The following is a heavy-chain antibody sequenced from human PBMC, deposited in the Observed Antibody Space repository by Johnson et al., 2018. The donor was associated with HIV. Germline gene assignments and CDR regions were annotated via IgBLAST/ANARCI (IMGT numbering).Heavy chain of an antibody. CDR1: GFTVSSNY. CDR2: IYSGGST. V-gene: IGHV3-66*04. J-gene: IGHJ3*02. CDR3: ARPSTSHAFDI. Sequence: VQLVESGGGLVQPGGSLRLSCAASGFTVSSNYMSWVRQAPGKGLEWVSVIYSGGSTYYEDSVKGRFTISRDNSKNTLYLQMNSLRAEDTAVYYCARPSTSHAFDIWGQVTMVTVSS.